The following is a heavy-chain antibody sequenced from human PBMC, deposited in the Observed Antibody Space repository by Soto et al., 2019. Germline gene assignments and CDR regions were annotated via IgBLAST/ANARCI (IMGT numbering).Heavy chain of an antibody. CDR2: ISYDGSNK. J-gene: IGHJ4*02. CDR3: AREWWGAGTTPYFDY. D-gene: IGHD1-7*01. CDR1: GFTFSSYA. Sequence: QVQLVESGGGVVQPGRSLRLSCAASGFTFSSYAMHWVRQAPGKGLEWVAVISYDGSNKYYADSVKGRFTISRDNSKKTLYLQMNSLRAEDTAVYYCAREWWGAGTTPYFDYWGQGTLVTVSS. V-gene: IGHV3-30-3*01.